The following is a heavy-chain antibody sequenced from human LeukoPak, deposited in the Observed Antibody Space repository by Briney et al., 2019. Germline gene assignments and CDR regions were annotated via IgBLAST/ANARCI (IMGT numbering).Heavy chain of an antibody. CDR1: GGSISTYY. V-gene: IGHV4-59*01. J-gene: IGHJ3*02. D-gene: IGHD6-6*01. Sequence: SETLSLTCTVSGGSISTYYWSWIRQPPGKGLGWIAYIYYSGSINYNPSLKSRVTISLDTSKNQFSLKLSSVTAADTAVYYCARAGGIAARPVGLRAFDIWGQGTVVTVSS. CDR3: ARAGGIAARPVGLRAFDI. CDR2: IYYSGSI.